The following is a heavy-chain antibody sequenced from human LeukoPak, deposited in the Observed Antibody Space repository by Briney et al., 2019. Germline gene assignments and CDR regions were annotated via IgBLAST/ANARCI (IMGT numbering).Heavy chain of an antibody. D-gene: IGHD2-21*01. Sequence: GGSLRLSCAASGFTFSDYFMSWIRQAPGKGLEWVSAVSGSGGSTYYADSVKGRFTISRDNSKNTLYLQMNSLRAEDTAVYYCATEFFGDVYNFWGYGTLVTVSS. V-gene: IGHV3-23*01. CDR2: VSGSGGST. CDR3: ATEFFGDVYNF. J-gene: IGHJ4*01. CDR1: GFTFSDYF.